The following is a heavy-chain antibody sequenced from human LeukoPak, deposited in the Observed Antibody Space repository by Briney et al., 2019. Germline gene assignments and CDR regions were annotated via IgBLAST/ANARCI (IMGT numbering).Heavy chain of an antibody. CDR2: ITRSSNYI. J-gene: IGHJ4*02. V-gene: IGHV3-21*01. Sequence: GGSLRLSCVASGFTFSSYSMNWVRQAPGKGLEWVSSITRSSNYIYYADSVKGRFTISRDNAKNSLYLQMNSLRAEDTAVYYCASPRYDSSGYYGIIAYWGQGTLVTVSS. D-gene: IGHD3-22*01. CDR3: ASPRYDSSGYYGIIAY. CDR1: GFTFSSYS.